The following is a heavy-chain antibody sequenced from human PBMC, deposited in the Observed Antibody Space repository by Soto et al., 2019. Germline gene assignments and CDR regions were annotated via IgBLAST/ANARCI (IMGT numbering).Heavy chain of an antibody. CDR2: MIGDGTSW. J-gene: IGHJ4*02. D-gene: IGHD1-26*01. V-gene: IGHV3-23*01. CDR1: GFDFRIYA. Sequence: EVQLLESGGGLAQAGGSLRLSCAASGFDFRIYAMNWVRQAPGKGLEWVAVMIGDGTSWDYADSVRGRCTISRDNSKNTLYLQMNSLRAEDTAVYYCAKDLRPDGRYDLDYWGQGNLVTVSS. CDR3: AKDLRPDGRYDLDY.